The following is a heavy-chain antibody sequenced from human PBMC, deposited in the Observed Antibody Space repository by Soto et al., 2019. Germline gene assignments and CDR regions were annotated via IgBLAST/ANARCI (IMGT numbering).Heavy chain of an antibody. D-gene: IGHD6-13*01. J-gene: IGHJ6*03. Sequence: SETLSLTCAVYGGSFSGYYWSWIRQPPGKGLEWIGEINHSGSTNYNPSLKSRVTISVDTSKNQFSLKLSSVTAADTAVYYCARAYSRLMRAGDYYYYYMDVWGKGTTVTVSS. V-gene: IGHV4-34*01. CDR1: GGSFSGYY. CDR2: INHSGST. CDR3: ARAYSRLMRAGDYYYYYMDV.